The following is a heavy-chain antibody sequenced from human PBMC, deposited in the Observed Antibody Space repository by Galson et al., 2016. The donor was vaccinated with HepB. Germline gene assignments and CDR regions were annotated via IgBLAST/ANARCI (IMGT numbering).Heavy chain of an antibody. D-gene: IGHD5-18*01. V-gene: IGHV4-39*01. CDR2: IFYSGTV. Sequence: SETLSLTCSVSVGSTSSRSYHWGWIRQSPGKGLEWIGTIFYSGTVYDNAALRSRITITVDKSESQFSLKMTSVTAAGTAVYYCAGVGYSYGVLLPVDYWGQGILVTVSS. J-gene: IGHJ4*02. CDR1: VGSTSSRSYH. CDR3: AGVGYSYGVLLPVDY.